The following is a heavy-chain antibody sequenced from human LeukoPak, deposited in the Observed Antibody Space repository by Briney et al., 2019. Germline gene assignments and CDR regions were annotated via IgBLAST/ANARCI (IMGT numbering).Heavy chain of an antibody. CDR3: ARNLDYYYYMDV. CDR1: GFTFSSYA. Sequence: PGGSLRLSCAASGFTFSSYAMHWVRQAPGKGLEWVAVISYDGSNKYYADSVKGRFTISRGNSKNTLYLQMNSLRAEDTAVYYCARNLDYYYYMDVWGKGTTVTVSS. V-gene: IGHV3-30-3*01. D-gene: IGHD1-14*01. CDR2: ISYDGSNK. J-gene: IGHJ6*03.